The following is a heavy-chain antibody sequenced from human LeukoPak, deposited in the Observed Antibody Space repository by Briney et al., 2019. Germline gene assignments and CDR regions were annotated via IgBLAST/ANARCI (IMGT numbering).Heavy chain of an antibody. CDR2: IYHSGST. CDR1: GYSISSGYY. CDR3: ARLGIAALGWFDP. Sequence: NPSETLSLTCAVSGYSISSGYYWGWIRQPPGQGLEWIGSIYHSGSTYYNPSLKSRVTISVDTSKNQFSLKLSSVTAAVTAVYYCARLGIAALGWFDPWGQGTLVTVSS. V-gene: IGHV4-38-2*01. J-gene: IGHJ5*02. D-gene: IGHD6-13*01.